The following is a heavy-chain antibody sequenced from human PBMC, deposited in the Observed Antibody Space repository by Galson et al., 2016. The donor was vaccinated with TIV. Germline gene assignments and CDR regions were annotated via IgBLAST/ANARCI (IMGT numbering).Heavy chain of an antibody. D-gene: IGHD3-3*01. CDR1: GFTFYNFW. V-gene: IGHV3-7*03. Sequence: SLRLSCAASGFTFYNFWMSWVRQAPGKGLEWVANIKGDGSDKDYVDSVKGRFTISRDNSKNILYLQMNSLRAEDTAVYYCAKRPIITTFGAGSNYCDSWGQGTLVTVSS. CDR2: IKGDGSDK. CDR3: AKRPIITTFGAGSNYCDS. J-gene: IGHJ4*02.